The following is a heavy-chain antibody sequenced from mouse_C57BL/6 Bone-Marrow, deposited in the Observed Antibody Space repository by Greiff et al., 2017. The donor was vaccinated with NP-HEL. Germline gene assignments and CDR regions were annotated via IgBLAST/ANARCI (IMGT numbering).Heavy chain of an antibody. J-gene: IGHJ1*03. CDR3: ARGTTVGRGHWYFDV. CDR2: LYPGSGST. V-gene: IGHV1-55*01. Sequence: VQLQQPGAELVKPGASVKMSCKASGYTFTSYWITWVKQRPGQGLEWIGDLYPGSGSTNYNEKFKSKVKLTVDTSSSTAYMQLSSLTSEDSAVYDCARGTTVGRGHWYFDVWGTGTTVTVSS. D-gene: IGHD1-1*01. CDR1: GYTFTSYW.